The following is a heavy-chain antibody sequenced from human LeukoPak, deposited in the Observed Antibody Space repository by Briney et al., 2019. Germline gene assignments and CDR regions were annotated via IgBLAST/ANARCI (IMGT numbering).Heavy chain of an antibody. D-gene: IGHD2-2*01. CDR3: ARAIVVPAAPPYYFDY. V-gene: IGHV4-34*01. J-gene: IGHJ4*02. CDR2: INHSGST. Sequence: SETLSLTCGVYGGSFSGYYWSWIRQPPGKGLEWIGDINHSGSTNYNPSVKSRVTISVDTSKNQFSLKLSSVTAADTAVYYCARAIVVPAAPPYYFDYWGQGTLVTVSS. CDR1: GGSFSGYY.